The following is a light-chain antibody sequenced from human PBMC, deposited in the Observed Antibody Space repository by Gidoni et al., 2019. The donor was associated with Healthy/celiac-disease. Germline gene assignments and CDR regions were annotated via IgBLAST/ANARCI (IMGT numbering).Light chain of an antibody. CDR1: QDINNY. J-gene: IGKJ2*01. V-gene: IGKV1-33*01. CDR2: DAS. CDR3: QQYDNLLYT. Sequence: DIQMTQSPSSLSASVGDRVTITCQASQDINNYLNCYQQKPGKAPRLLIYDASNFETGVPSRFSGSGSGTDFTFTISSLHPADIATYYCQQYDNLLYTFGQGTKLEIK.